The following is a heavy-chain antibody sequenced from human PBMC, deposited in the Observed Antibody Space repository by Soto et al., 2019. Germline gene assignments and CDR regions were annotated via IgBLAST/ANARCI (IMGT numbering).Heavy chain of an antibody. CDR3: ARWWSGSRQGFDP. CDR1: GGSISSGDYY. Sequence: QVQLQESGPGLVKPSQTLSLTCTVSGGSISSGDYYWSWIRQHPGKGLEWIGYIYYSGSTYYNPPLKSRVTISLDXXKNQFSLKLSSVTAADTAVYYCARWWSGSRQGFDPWGQGTLVTVSS. J-gene: IGHJ5*02. D-gene: IGHD3-3*01. CDR2: IYYSGST. V-gene: IGHV4-31*03.